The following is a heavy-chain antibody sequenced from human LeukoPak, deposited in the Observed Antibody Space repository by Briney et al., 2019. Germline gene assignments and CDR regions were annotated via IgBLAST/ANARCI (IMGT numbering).Heavy chain of an antibody. Sequence: PSETLSLTCTVSGGSISFSSDYCGWVRQAPGKGLEWVSHISSSGTTIYYADSVKGRFTISRDNAKNSLYLQMNSLRDEDTAVYYCARDTFFGIYYLGYFFDYWGQGNLVTVSS. J-gene: IGHJ4*02. CDR1: GGSISFSSDY. CDR2: ISSSGTTI. CDR3: ARDTFFGIYYLGYFFDY. D-gene: IGHD1-26*01. V-gene: IGHV3-48*02.